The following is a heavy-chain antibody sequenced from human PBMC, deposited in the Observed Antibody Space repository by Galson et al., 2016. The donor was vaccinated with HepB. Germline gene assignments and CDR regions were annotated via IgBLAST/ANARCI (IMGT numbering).Heavy chain of an antibody. V-gene: IGHV5-10-1*01. Sequence: QSGAEVKKPGESLRISCKGSGYRFTNYWISWVRQMPGKGLEWMGKIDPSDSYTNYSTSFQGHVTISADKSISTAYLQWSSLKASDTAMYYCARHKNTVMVILDYWGQGTLVTVSS. D-gene: IGHD5-18*01. CDR3: ARHKNTVMVILDY. J-gene: IGHJ4*02. CDR2: IDPSDSYT. CDR1: GYRFTNYW.